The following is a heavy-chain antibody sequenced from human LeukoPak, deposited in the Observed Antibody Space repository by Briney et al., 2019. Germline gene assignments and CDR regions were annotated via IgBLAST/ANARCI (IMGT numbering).Heavy chain of an antibody. V-gene: IGHV3-66*01. CDR1: EFSFGSYA. J-gene: IGHJ4*02. CDR3: ARDSSSYYFDY. Sequence: QPGGSLRLSCAAPEFSFGSYALSWVRQAPGKGLEWVSIIYTGGTTHYADSLKDRFTISRDDSINTLYLQMNSLRAEDTAVYYCARDSSSYYFDYWGQGTLVTVSS. CDR2: IYTGGTT. D-gene: IGHD6-6*01.